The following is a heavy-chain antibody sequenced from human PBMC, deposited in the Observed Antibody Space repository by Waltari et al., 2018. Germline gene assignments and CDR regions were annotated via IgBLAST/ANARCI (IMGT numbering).Heavy chain of an antibody. Sequence: QVQLVESGGGVVQPGRSLRLSCAASGFTFSSYAMHWVRQAPGKGLEWVAVISYDGSNKYYADSVKGRFTISRDNSKNTLYLQMNSLRAEDTAVYYCARDMFGGNYWFAYWYWGQGTLVTVSS. D-gene: IGHD3-16*01. CDR1: GFTFSSYA. J-gene: IGHJ4*02. CDR3: ARDMFGGNYWFAYWY. CDR2: ISYDGSNK. V-gene: IGHV3-30-3*01.